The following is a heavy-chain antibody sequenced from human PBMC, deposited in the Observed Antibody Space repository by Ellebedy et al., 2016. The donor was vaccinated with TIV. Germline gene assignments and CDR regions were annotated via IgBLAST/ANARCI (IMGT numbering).Heavy chain of an antibody. CDR1: GFSFSNFA. CDR2: IRGSASHT. V-gene: IGHV3-23*01. D-gene: IGHD4-17*01. J-gene: IGHJ6*02. CDR3: AKTVYGDYFYYGMDV. Sequence: PGGSLRLSCATSGFSFSNFAMNWVRQAPGKEPEWVSGIRGSASHTYYADSVKGRFTISRDNSKNTLYLQMDSLRPADTAMYFCAKTVYGDYFYYGMDVWGQGTTVSVSS.